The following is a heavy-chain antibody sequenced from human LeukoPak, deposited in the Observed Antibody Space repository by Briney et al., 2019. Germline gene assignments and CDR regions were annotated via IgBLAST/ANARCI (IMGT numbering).Heavy chain of an antibody. CDR2: FYYSGST. CDR3: ARRRVDLGAFDI. V-gene: IGHV4-39*01. Sequence: SETLSLTCTVSGGSISSSSYYWGWPRQPPGKALEWIGSFYYSGSTYYNPSLKSRVTISVDTSKNQFSLKLSVVTAADTAVFYCARRRVDLGAFDIWGQGTMVTVSS. CDR1: GGSISSSSYY. J-gene: IGHJ3*02. D-gene: IGHD5/OR15-5a*01.